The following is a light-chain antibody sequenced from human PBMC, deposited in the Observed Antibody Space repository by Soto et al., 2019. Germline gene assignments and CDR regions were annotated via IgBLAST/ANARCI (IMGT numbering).Light chain of an antibody. V-gene: IGLV2-14*01. J-gene: IGLJ3*02. CDR3: SSYTSSSTGV. Sequence: QSALTQPASVSGSPGQSITISCTGTSSDVGGYNYVSWYQQHPSKAPKLMIYEVSNRPSGVSNRFSGSKSGNTASLTISGLQAEDEADYYCSSYTSSSTGVFGGGTKLTVL. CDR1: SSDVGGYNY. CDR2: EVS.